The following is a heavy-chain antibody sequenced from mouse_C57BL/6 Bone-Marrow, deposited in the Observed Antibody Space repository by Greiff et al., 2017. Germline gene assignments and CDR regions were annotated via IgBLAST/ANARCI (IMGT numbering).Heavy chain of an antibody. J-gene: IGHJ4*01. CDR2: ISYDGSN. CDR1: GYSITSGYY. Sequence: EVQLQQSGPGLVKPSQSLSLTCSVTGYSITSGYYWNWIRQFPGNKLEWMGYISYDGSNNYNPSLKNRISITRDKSKTQFFLKLNSVTTEDTATYYCAFYSNSPLYARDYWGQGTSVTVSS. V-gene: IGHV3-6*01. D-gene: IGHD2-5*01. CDR3: AFYSNSPLYARDY.